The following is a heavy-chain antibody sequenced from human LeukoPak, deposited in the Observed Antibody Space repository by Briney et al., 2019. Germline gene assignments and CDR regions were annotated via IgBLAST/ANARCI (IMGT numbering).Heavy chain of an antibody. V-gene: IGHV4-59*01. CDR2: IYYSGST. J-gene: IGHJ4*02. CDR1: GGSISSYY. D-gene: IGHD6-19*01. Sequence: PSETLSLTCTVSGGSISSYYWSWIRQPPGKGLEWIGYIYYSGSTNYNPSLKSRVTISVDTSKNQFSLKLSSVTAAGTAVYYCARESAVAGGYFDYWGQGTLVTVSS. CDR3: ARESAVAGGYFDY.